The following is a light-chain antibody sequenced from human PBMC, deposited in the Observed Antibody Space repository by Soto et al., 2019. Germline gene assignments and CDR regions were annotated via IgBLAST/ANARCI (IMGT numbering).Light chain of an antibody. J-gene: IGLJ2*01. V-gene: IGLV3-1*01. CDR2: QDS. Sequence: SYELTQPPSVSVSPGQTASITCSGDKLGDKYACWYQQKPGQSPVLVIYQDSKRPSGIPERFSGSNSGNTATLTISGTQAMDEADYYCQAWDSRTAEVFGGGTQLTVL. CDR1: KLGDKY. CDR3: QAWDSRTAEV.